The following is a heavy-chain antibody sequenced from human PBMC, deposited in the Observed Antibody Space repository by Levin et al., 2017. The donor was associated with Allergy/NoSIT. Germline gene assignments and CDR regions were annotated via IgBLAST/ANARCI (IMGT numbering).Heavy chain of an antibody. D-gene: IGHD6-6*01. V-gene: IGHV3-21*01. CDR3: ASDGSYDTLDI. J-gene: IGHJ3*02. Sequence: GESLKISCAASGFTFSGYTLNWVRQAPGKGLEWVSSISSSSTYIYYADSLKGRFTISRDDAKNSLSLQMISLRVEDTAVYYCASDGSYDTLDIWGQGTMVTVSS. CDR2: ISSSSTYI. CDR1: GFTFSGYT.